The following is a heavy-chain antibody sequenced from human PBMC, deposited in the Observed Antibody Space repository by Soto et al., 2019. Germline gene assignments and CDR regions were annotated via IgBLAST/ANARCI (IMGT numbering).Heavy chain of an antibody. D-gene: IGHD1-7*01. CDR1: GGSFSTYY. V-gene: IGHV4-34*01. Sequence: QVQLQQGGAGLLKPSETLSLTCAVYGGSFSTYYWSWIRQPPGKGLEWLGEINHRGSTNYYPSLKSRLTISVDTSKNQFSLNLISVTAADRAVYYCARGLNWNYGAFDYWGQGTLVTVSS. CDR2: INHRGST. CDR3: ARGLNWNYGAFDY. J-gene: IGHJ4*02.